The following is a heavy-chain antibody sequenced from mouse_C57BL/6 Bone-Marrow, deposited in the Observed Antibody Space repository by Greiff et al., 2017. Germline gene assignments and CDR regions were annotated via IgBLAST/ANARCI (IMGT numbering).Heavy chain of an antibody. CDR1: GFNIKDYY. CDR3: TTFIYYYGSSFLYFDY. J-gene: IGHJ2*01. Sequence: VQLQQSGAELVRPGASVKLSCTASGFNIKDYYMHWVKQRPEQGLEWIGRIDPEDGDTEYAPKFPGQATMTADTSSNTAYLQLSSLTSEDTAVYYCTTFIYYYGSSFLYFDYWGQGTTLTVSS. V-gene: IGHV14-1*01. D-gene: IGHD1-1*01. CDR2: IDPEDGDT.